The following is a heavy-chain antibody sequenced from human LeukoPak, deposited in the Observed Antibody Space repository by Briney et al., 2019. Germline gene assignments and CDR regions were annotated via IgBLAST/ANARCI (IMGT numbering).Heavy chain of an antibody. CDR3: ARLNYYDRSGYPYGAFDI. CDR2: INTNTGNP. V-gene: IGHV7-4-1*02. J-gene: IGHJ3*02. Sequence: ASVTVSFKSSGYTFTIYAMNWVRQAPGQGREWMGWINTNTGNPTYSQGFTGRVVFSLDTSVSTAYLQISSLKAEDTAVYYCARLNYYDRSGYPYGAFDIWGQGTMVTVSS. CDR1: GYTFTIYA. D-gene: IGHD3-22*01.